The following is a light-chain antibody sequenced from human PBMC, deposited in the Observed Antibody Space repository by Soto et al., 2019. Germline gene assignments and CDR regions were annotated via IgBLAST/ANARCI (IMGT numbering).Light chain of an antibody. CDR3: SSYTTTNTMV. Sequence: QSALTQPASVSGSPGQSITIFCTGTSGDVGGYNYVSWYQQHPDKAPKLLIYDVTNRPSGISSRFSGSKSGNTASLTISGLQAEDESDYFCSSYTTTNTMVFGGGTKLTVL. J-gene: IGLJ2*01. V-gene: IGLV2-14*01. CDR1: SGDVGGYNY. CDR2: DVT.